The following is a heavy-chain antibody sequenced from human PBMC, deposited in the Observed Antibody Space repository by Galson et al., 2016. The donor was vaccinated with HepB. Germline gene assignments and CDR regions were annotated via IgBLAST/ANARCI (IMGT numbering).Heavy chain of an antibody. V-gene: IGHV3-30*18. CDR1: GFSFSNHG. CDR2: ISYDGNNK. J-gene: IGHJ6*02. CDR3: AKDLRGYYDFLFGMDV. D-gene: IGHD3-3*01. Sequence: SLRLSCAASGFSFSNHGMHWVRQAPGKGLEWVAFISYDGNNKYYEDSVKGRFTISRGNSKNTRFLQMNSLRVEDTAVYYCAKDLRGYYDFLFGMDVWGQGTTVTVSS.